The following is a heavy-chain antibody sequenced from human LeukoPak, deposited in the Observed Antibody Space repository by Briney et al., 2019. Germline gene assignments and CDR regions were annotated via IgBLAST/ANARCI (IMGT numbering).Heavy chain of an antibody. CDR2: IYYSGST. D-gene: IGHD2-2*01. J-gene: IGHJ6*02. V-gene: IGHV4-34*01. Sequence: SETLSLTCAVYGGSFSGYYWSWIRQPPGKGLEWIGYIYYSGSTYYNPSLKSRVTISVDTSKNQFSLKLSSVTAADTAVYYCARGVVVVPAVYYYGMDVWGQGTTVTVSS. CDR3: ARGVVVVPAVYYYGMDV. CDR1: GGSFSGYY.